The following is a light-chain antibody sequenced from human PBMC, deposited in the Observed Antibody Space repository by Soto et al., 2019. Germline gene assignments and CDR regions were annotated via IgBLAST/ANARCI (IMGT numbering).Light chain of an antibody. J-gene: IGLJ2*01. Sequence: QSALTQHPSASGSPGQSVTISCTGTSSDVGGYNFVSWYQQHPGKAPKLLIYEVSKRPSGVPDRFSGSKSDNTASLTVSGLQAEDEADYYCSSFAGGNNLLFGVGTKLTVL. CDR3: SSFAGGNNLL. V-gene: IGLV2-8*01. CDR2: EVS. CDR1: SSDVGGYNF.